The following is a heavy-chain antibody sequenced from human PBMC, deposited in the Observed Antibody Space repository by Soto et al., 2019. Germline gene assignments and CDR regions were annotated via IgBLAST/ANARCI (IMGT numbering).Heavy chain of an antibody. V-gene: IGHV3-23*01. CDR1: GFTFSSYA. D-gene: IGHD6-13*01. J-gene: IGHJ4*02. CDR2: ISGGGGGT. Sequence: GGSLRLSCAASGFTFSSYAMSWVRQAPGKGLEWVSGISGGGGGTYYADSVKGRFIISRDNSKNTVYLQMNSLRAEDTAFYYCAKESSSWYPGYWGQGTLVTVSS. CDR3: AKESSSWYPGY.